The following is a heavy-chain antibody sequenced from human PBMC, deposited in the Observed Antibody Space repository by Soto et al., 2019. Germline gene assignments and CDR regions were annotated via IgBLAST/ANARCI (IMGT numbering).Heavy chain of an antibody. CDR2: ISFDGSNQ. CDR1: GLTLSRYA. J-gene: IGHJ3*01. Sequence: HPGGSLRLSCAASGLTLSRYAMHWVRQAPGKGLQWVAVISFDGSNQDYADSVKGRFTISKDISKNTLSLQMNSLISEDTAVYFCARASYSTGWYYAFDVWGQGTVVTVSS. V-gene: IGHV3-30-3*01. CDR3: ARASYSTGWYYAFDV. D-gene: IGHD6-13*01.